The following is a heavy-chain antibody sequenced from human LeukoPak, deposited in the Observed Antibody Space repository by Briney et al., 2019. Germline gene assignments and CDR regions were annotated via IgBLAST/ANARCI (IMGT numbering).Heavy chain of an antibody. J-gene: IGHJ6*03. CDR3: ARDSRSPVLYYYYYMDV. D-gene: IGHD3-10*01. CDR2: ISSSSSTI. Sequence: GGSLRLSCAASGFTFSSYSMNWVRQARGKGLEWVSYISSSSSTIYYADSVKGRFTISRDNAKNSLYLQMNSLRAEDTAVYYCARDSRSPVLYYYYYMDVWGKGTTVTVSS. V-gene: IGHV3-48*04. CDR1: GFTFSSYS.